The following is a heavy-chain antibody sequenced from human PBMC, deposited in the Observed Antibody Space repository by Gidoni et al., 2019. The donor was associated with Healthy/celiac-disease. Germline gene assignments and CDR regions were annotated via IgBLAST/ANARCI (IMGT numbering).Heavy chain of an antibody. J-gene: IGHJ6*02. CDR1: GFTFSSYG. CDR3: ARVWIAAAGHYYYGMDV. CDR2: IWYDGSNK. D-gene: IGHD6-13*01. V-gene: IGHV3-33*01. Sequence: QVQLVESGGGVVQPGRSMRLSCAASGFTFSSYGMHWVRQAPGKGLEWVAVIWYDGSNKYYADSVKGRFTISRDNSKNTLYLQMNSLRAEDTAVYYCARVWIAAAGHYYYGMDVWGQGTTVTVSS.